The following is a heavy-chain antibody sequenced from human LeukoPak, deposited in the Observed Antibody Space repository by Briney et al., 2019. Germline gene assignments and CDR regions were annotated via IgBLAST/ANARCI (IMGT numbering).Heavy chain of an antibody. Sequence: GGSLRLSCAASGFTFSDYYMSWIRQAPGKGLEWVSYISSSSSYTNYADSVKGRFTISRDNAKNSLYLQMNSLRAEDTAVYYCAREGSSSSCNFDYRGQGTLVTVSS. CDR3: AREGSSSSCNFDY. D-gene: IGHD6-13*01. CDR2: ISSSSSYT. CDR1: GFTFSDYY. J-gene: IGHJ4*02. V-gene: IGHV3-11*05.